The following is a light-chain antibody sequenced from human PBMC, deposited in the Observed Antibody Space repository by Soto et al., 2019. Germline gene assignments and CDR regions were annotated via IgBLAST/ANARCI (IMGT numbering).Light chain of an antibody. CDR3: QKYNSAPLT. V-gene: IGKV1-27*01. J-gene: IGKJ4*01. Sequence: DIQMTQSPSSLSASVGDTVTITCQASQGISNFLAWYQQKPGKVPKLMIYGASTLQSGVPSRFSGSRSGTDFTLTISSLQPEDVATYYCQKYNSAPLTFGGGTKVDNK. CDR2: GAS. CDR1: QGISNF.